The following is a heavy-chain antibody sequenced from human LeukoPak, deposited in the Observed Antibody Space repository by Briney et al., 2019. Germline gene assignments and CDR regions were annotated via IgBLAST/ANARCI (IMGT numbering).Heavy chain of an antibody. D-gene: IGHD6-19*01. V-gene: IGHV3-9*03. CDR3: EDQRTLLAVASGGSNY. CDR2: ISWNSGSI. Sequence: PGRCLRLSCAGSGFTFDDYAMHWVPQATGKGLVWVYGISWNSGSIGYADSVKGRFTISRDNAKNSLYLQMNSLRAEDMALYYREDQRTLLAVASGGSNYCGQGSLVTVSS. CDR1: GFTFDDYA. J-gene: IGHJ4*02.